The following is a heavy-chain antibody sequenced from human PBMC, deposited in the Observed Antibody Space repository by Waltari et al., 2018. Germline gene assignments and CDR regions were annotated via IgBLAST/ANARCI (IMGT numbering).Heavy chain of an antibody. CDR1: GGTFSSYA. D-gene: IGHD2-2*01. Sequence: QVQLVQSGAEVKKPGSSVKVSCKASGGTFSSYAISWVRQAPGQGLEWMGGIIPIFGTATYAQKFQGRVTITADESTSTAYMELSSLRSEDTAVYYCARGGYCSSTSCSLSAFDIWGQGTMVTVSS. V-gene: IGHV1-69*12. J-gene: IGHJ3*02. CDR3: ARGGYCSSTSCSLSAFDI. CDR2: IIPIFGTA.